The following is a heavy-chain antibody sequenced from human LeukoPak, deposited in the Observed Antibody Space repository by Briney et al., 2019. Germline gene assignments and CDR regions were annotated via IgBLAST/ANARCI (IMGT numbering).Heavy chain of an antibody. V-gene: IGHV2-70*04. J-gene: IGHJ4*02. CDR2: IDWDDDK. D-gene: IGHD2-15*01. CDR1: GFSLSTSGMR. CDR3: ARMVSAYCSGGSCYGFDY. Sequence: QTLSLTCTFSGFSLSTSGMRVSWIRQPPGKALEWLARIDWDDDKFYSTSLKTRLTISKDTSTNQVVLTMTNMDPVDTATYYCARMVSAYCSGGSCYGFDYWGQGTLVTVSS.